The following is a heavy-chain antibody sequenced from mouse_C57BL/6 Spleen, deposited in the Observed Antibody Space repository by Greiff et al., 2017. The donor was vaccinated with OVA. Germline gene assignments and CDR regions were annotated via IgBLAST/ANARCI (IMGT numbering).Heavy chain of an antibody. D-gene: IGHD2-4*01. CDR1: GYSFTGYY. J-gene: IGHJ3*01. V-gene: IGHV1-42*01. Sequence: EVQLQQSGPELVKPGASVKISCKASGYSFTGYYMNWVKQSPEKSLEWIGEINPSTGGTTYNQKFKAKATLTVDKSSSTAYIQLKSLTSEDSAVYYCARSGDYAWFAYWGQGTLVTVSA. CDR3: ARSGDYAWFAY. CDR2: INPSTGGT.